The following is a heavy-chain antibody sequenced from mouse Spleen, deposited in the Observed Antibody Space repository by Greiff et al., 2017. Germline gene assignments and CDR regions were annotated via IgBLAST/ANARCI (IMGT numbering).Heavy chain of an antibody. V-gene: IGHV5-9-1*02. CDR1: GFTFSSYA. J-gene: IGHJ4*01. CDR2: ISSGGDYI. CDR3: TRGDGYLYYYAMDY. Sequence: EVKLVESGEGLVKPGGSLKLSCAASGFTFSSYAMSWVRQTPEKRLEWVAYISSGGDYIYYADTVKGRFTISRDNARNTLYLQMSSLKSEDTAMYYCTRGDGYLYYYAMDYWGQGTSVTVSS. D-gene: IGHD2-3*01.